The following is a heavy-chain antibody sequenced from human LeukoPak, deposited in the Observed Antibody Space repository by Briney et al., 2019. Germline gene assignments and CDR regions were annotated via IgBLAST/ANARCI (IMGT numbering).Heavy chain of an antibody. CDR1: GYTFTGYY. V-gene: IGHV1-2*02. CDR3: ARGGGVYDFWSGYSTGPRDY. J-gene: IGHJ4*02. D-gene: IGHD3-3*01. Sequence: ASVKVSCKASGYTFTGYYMHWVRQAPGQGLEWMGWINPNSGGTNYAQKFQGRVTMTRDTSISTAYMELSRLRSDDTAVYDCARGGGVYDFWSGYSTGPRDYWGQGTLVTVSS. CDR2: INPNSGGT.